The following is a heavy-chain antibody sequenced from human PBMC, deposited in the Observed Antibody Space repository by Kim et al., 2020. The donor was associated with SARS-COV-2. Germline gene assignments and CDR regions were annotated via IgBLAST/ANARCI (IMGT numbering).Heavy chain of an antibody. CDR3: ARDGDLYSSGYGAFDI. CDR2: INHDGNQK. V-gene: IGHV3-7*01. Sequence: GGSLRLSCAASGFTFSGYCMTWVRQAPGKGLEWVAYINHDGNQKYYVDSVKGRFTISRDNAKNSLYLQMNSLRAEDTAVYYCARDGDLYSSGYGAFDIWGQGTMVTVSS. CDR1: GFTFSGYC. J-gene: IGHJ3*02. D-gene: IGHD6-19*01.